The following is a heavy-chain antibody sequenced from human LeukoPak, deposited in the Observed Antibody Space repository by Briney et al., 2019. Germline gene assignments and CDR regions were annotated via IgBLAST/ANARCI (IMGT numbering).Heavy chain of an antibody. D-gene: IGHD1-26*01. CDR2: IDKKTKNYET. Sequence: GGSLRLTCAASGFTFSDCSIHWVRQASGKGLEWVGLIDKKTKNYETAYAASVRGRFTISRDDSQNTAYLQMYSLETEDTALYYCTRDAGTYNCLDPWGHGVLVTVSS. CDR1: GFTFSDCS. J-gene: IGHJ5*02. CDR3: TRDAGTYNCLDP. V-gene: IGHV3-73*01.